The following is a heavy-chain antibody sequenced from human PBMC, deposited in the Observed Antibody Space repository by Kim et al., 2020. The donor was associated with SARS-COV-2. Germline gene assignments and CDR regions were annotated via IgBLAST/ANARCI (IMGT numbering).Heavy chain of an antibody. CDR1: GFTFSSYG. V-gene: IGHV3-30*18. CDR2: ISHDGSNE. Sequence: GGSLRLSCAASGFTFSSYGMHWVRQAPGKGLEWVATISHDGSNEYYSDSVKGRFTIFRDNSKNTLYLKMNSLRAEDTAVYYCAKGRYCSGGSCYPEFDCWGQGTLVTVSS. J-gene: IGHJ4*02. D-gene: IGHD2-15*01. CDR3: AKGRYCSGGSCYPEFDC.